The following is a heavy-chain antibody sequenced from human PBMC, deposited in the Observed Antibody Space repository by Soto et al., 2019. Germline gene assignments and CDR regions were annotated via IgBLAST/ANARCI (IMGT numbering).Heavy chain of an antibody. V-gene: IGHV4-31*03. D-gene: IGHD7-27*01. J-gene: IGHJ4*02. CDR1: GGSISRGGFY. CDR3: ARIAVPGASY. CDR2: IYETGAT. Sequence: QVQLQESGPGLVKPSQTLSLTCRVSGGSISRGGFYWSWIRQHPGEGLEYMGDIYETGATYYKPSLRTRVSRSADPSKNPFSLKLGSVTGEDTAVYFCARIAVPGASYWGQGTLVTVSS.